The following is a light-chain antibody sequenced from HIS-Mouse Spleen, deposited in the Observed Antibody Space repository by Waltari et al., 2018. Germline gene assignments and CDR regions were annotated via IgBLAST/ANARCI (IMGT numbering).Light chain of an antibody. Sequence: QSVLTQPPSASGTPGQRVTIPCSGSSPNIGRHYVYWYQQLPGTAPKLLIYRNNQRPSGVPDRFSGSKSGTSASLAISGLRSEDEADYYCAAWDDSLSGPVFGGGTKLTVL. CDR1: SPNIGRHY. CDR2: RNN. J-gene: IGLJ3*02. V-gene: IGLV1-47*01. CDR3: AAWDDSLSGPV.